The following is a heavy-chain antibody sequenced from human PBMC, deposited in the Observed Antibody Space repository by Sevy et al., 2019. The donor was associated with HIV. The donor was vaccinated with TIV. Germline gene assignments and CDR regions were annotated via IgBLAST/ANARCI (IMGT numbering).Heavy chain of an antibody. D-gene: IGHD6-6*01. CDR1: GFTFGSYW. Sequence: GGALRLSCAASGFTFGSYWMTWVRQAPGKGLEWVANIKEDGSGRFYVDFVRGRFTVSRDNAKKTLYLQMNKLRGEDTALYYCARLYSSSSGRGLDNWGQGALVTVSS. CDR2: IKEDGSGR. V-gene: IGHV3-7*01. J-gene: IGHJ4*02. CDR3: ARLYSSSSGRGLDN.